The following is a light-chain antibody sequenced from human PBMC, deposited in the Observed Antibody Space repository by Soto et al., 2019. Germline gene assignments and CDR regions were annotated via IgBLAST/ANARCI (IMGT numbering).Light chain of an antibody. V-gene: IGLV2-14*01. J-gene: IGLJ1*01. Sequence: QSVLTQPASVSGSPGQSITISCTGTNNDVGGYNYVSWYQLHPGKAPKLIIYEVNNRPSGLSNRFSGSKSGNTASLTISGLQAEGEGDYYCSSYTSDTNPYVFGTGTKLTVL. CDR2: EVN. CDR1: NNDVGGYNY. CDR3: SSYTSDTNPYV.